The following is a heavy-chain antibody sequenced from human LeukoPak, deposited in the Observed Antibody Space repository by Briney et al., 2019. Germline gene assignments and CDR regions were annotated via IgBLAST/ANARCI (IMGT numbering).Heavy chain of an antibody. CDR2: ISDSGGIT. V-gene: IGHV3-23*01. CDR3: AKAPRGTYYFDY. J-gene: IGHJ4*02. D-gene: IGHD3-16*01. CDR1: GFIFSGCA. Sequence: PGGSLRLSCAASGFIFSGCAIHWVRQAPGEGLEWVSAISDSGGITYYADSVKGRFTISRDNSKNTLYLQIKSLRAEDTAVYYCAKAPRGTYYFDYWGQGTPVTVSS.